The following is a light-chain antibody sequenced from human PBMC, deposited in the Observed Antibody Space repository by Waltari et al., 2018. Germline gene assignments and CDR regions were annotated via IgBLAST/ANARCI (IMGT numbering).Light chain of an antibody. Sequence: EIVLTQSPGTLSLSPGERATLSCRASQSVSSNYLAWYQQKPGQAPRLLIYDASSRATGIPDMFSGSGSGTDFTLTISRLEPEDFAVYFCQQYGSSYTFGPGTKAHIK. J-gene: IGKJ3*01. V-gene: IGKV3-20*01. CDR3: QQYGSSYT. CDR2: DAS. CDR1: QSVSSNY.